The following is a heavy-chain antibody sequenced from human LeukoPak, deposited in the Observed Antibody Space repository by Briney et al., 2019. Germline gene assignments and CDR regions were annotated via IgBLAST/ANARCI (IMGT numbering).Heavy chain of an antibody. Sequence: SETLSLTCAVSGGSISSNSYYWGWIRQPPGKGLEWIGSIYYSGSTYYNPSLKSRVTISVNTSKNQFSLKLSSVTAADTAVYYCARTRYYYNSRSYGAPYYFDYWGQGTLVTVSS. CDR3: ARTRYYYNSRSYGAPYYFDY. D-gene: IGHD3-10*01. CDR2: IYYSGST. V-gene: IGHV4-39*01. CDR1: GGSISSNSYY. J-gene: IGHJ4*02.